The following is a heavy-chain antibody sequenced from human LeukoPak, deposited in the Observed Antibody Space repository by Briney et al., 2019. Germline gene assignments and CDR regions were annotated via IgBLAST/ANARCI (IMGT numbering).Heavy chain of an antibody. CDR1: GFTFSTYA. Sequence: GGSLRLSCAASGFTFSTYAMRWVRQAPGKGLEWVSSISGTDGSTYYADSVKGRFTNSRDNSKNTLYLQMNSLRAEDTAVYYCAKVNGYNYGFFDYWGQGTLVTVSS. CDR2: ISGTDGST. J-gene: IGHJ4*02. CDR3: AKVNGYNYGFFDY. D-gene: IGHD5-18*01. V-gene: IGHV3-23*01.